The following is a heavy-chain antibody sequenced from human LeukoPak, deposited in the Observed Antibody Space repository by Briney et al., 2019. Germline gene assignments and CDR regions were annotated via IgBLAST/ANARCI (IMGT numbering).Heavy chain of an antibody. CDR1: GFTFSDFH. J-gene: IGHJ4*02. D-gene: IGHD1-26*01. CDR3: ARLSGTYSRGGDH. Sequence: KSGGFLRLSCTASGFTFSDFHMSWIRQAPGKGLEWVSHISGSGYAIHHPGSVKGRFTISRDNAKNSLYLQMNSLRVEDSAVYYCARLSGTYSRGGDHWGQGTLVTVSS. CDR2: ISGSGYAI. V-gene: IGHV3-11*01.